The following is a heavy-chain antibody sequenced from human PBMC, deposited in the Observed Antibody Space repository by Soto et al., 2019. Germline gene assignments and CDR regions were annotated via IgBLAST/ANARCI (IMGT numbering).Heavy chain of an antibody. CDR1: GFTFSSYG. Sequence: QVQLVESGGGMVQPGRSLRLSCAASGFTFSSYGMHWVRQAPGKGLEWVAVIWYDGSNKYHADPGKGRFTISRDNSKNPXYXXMNSLRAEDTAVYYCASERTVRGVTQRYYYYGMAVWGQGPTVTVSS. CDR3: ASERTVRGVTQRYYYYGMAV. CDR2: IWYDGSNK. D-gene: IGHD3-10*01. J-gene: IGHJ6*02. V-gene: IGHV3-33*01.